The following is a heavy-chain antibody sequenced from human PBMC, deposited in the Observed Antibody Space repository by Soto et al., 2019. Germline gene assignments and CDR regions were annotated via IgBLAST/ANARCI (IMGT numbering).Heavy chain of an antibody. D-gene: IGHD2-15*01. CDR2: IYYSGST. J-gene: IGHJ5*02. CDR1: GGSISSGGYY. V-gene: IGHV4-31*03. CDR3: ARQVVVVVAATPNGGFDP. Sequence: QVQLQESGPGLVKPSQTLSLTCTVSGGSISSGGYYWSWIRQHPGKGLEWIGYIYYSGSTYYNPSLKSRVTISVDTSKNQFSLKLSSVTAADTAVYYCARQVVVVVAATPNGGFDPWGQGTLVTVSS.